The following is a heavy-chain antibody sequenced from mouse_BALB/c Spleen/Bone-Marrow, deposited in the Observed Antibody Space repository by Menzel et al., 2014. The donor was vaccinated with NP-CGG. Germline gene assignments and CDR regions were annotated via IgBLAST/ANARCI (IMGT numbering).Heavy chain of an antibody. V-gene: IGHV5-6-3*01. Sequence: EVKLVESGGGLVQPGRSLKLSCVASGFTFSSYGMSWVRQTPDKRLELVATINNNGGSTYYPDSVKGRFTISRDNAKNTLYLQMSSLKSEDTAMYYCARVYGWYFDVWGAGTTVTVSS. CDR2: INNNGGST. CDR3: ARVYGWYFDV. D-gene: IGHD1-1*01. CDR1: GFTFSSYG. J-gene: IGHJ1*01.